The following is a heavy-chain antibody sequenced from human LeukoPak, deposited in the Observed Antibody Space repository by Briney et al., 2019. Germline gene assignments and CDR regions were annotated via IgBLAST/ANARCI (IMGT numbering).Heavy chain of an antibody. V-gene: IGHV3-66*01. CDR1: GFTVSSNY. J-gene: IGHJ4*02. CDR3: ARGRSSGYYPIFDY. D-gene: IGHD3-22*01. Sequence: GGSLRLSCAASGFTVSSNYMSWVRQAPGKGPEWVSVIYSGGSTYYADSVKGRFTISRDNSKNTLYLQMNSLRAEDTAVYYCARGRSSGYYPIFDYWGQGTPVTVSS. CDR2: IYSGGST.